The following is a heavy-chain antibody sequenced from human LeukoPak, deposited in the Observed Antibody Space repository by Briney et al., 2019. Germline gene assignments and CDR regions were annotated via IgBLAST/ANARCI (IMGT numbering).Heavy chain of an antibody. V-gene: IGHV1-18*01. CDR3: ARVARRSTSAGAMDV. CDR1: GYTFTGYY. Sequence: GASVKVSCKASGYTFTGYYMHWVRQAPGQGLEWMGWISGYNGNTNYAQKFQGRVTMTTDTSTTTAHMELRSLRSGDTAVYYCARVARRSTSAGAMDVWGQGTTVTVSS. D-gene: IGHD1-26*01. CDR2: ISGYNGNT. J-gene: IGHJ6*02.